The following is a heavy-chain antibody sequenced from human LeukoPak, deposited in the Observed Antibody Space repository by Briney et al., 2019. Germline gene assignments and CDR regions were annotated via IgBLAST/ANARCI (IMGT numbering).Heavy chain of an antibody. J-gene: IGHJ5*02. D-gene: IGHD3-10*01. CDR1: GGSISSSSYD. V-gene: IGHV4-39*01. CDR2: IYYSGST. CDR3: ARQGRDYYGSGSYVYFDP. Sequence: SETLSLTCSVSGGSISSSSYDWGWIRQPPGKGLEWIGKIYYSGSTYYNPSLKSRVTISVDTSKNQFSLKLISVTAADTAVYFCARQGRDYYGSGSYVYFDPWGQGTLVTVSS.